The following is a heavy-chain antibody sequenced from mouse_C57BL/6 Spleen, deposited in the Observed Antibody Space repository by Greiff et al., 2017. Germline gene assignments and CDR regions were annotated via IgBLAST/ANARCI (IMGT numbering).Heavy chain of an antibody. J-gene: IGHJ4*01. V-gene: IGHV1-54*01. CDR2: INPGSGGT. D-gene: IGHD1-1*01. CDR1: GYAFTNYL. CDR3: ARSSSPYYAMDY. Sequence: QVQLQQSGAELVRPGTSVKVSCKASGYAFTNYLIEWVKQRPGQGLEWIGVINPGSGGTNYNEKFKGKATLTADQSSSTAYMQLSSLTSEDSAVYFCARSSSPYYAMDYWGQGTSVTVSS.